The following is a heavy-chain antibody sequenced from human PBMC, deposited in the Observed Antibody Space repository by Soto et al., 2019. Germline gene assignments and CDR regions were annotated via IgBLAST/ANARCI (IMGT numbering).Heavy chain of an antibody. D-gene: IGHD3-10*01. Sequence: QVQLVQSGAELKKPGASAKVSCKASGYIFTSYGISWVRQAPGQGLEWMAWISVDSGNTNYAQNFQARVTMTTDTSASTAHMELRSLRSDDTAVYYCARFNGSGTNYYMDVWGKGTTVIVSS. V-gene: IGHV1-18*01. J-gene: IGHJ6*03. CDR1: GYIFTSYG. CDR2: ISVDSGNT. CDR3: ARFNGSGTNYYMDV.